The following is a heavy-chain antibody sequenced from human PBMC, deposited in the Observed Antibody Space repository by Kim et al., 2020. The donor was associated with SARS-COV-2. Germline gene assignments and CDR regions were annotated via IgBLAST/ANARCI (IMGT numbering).Heavy chain of an antibody. CDR1: GFTFSSYA. Sequence: GGSLRLSCAASGFTFSSYAMHWVRQAPGKGLEWVAVISYDGSNKYYADSVKGRFTISRDNSKNTLYLQMNSLRAEDTAVYYCARGDNVDTAMVKGFDYWG. CDR3: ARGDNVDTAMVKGFDY. V-gene: IGHV3-30*04. D-gene: IGHD5-18*01. J-gene: IGHJ4*01. CDR2: ISYDGSNK.